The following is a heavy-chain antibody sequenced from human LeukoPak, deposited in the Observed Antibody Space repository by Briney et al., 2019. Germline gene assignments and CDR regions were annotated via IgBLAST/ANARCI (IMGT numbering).Heavy chain of an antibody. CDR1: GYTLTELS. Sequence: GASVKVSCKVSGYTLTELSMNWVRQAPGKGLEWMGGLDPEYGETIYAQKFQGRVTITEDTSTDTAYMELSSLRSEDTAVYYCASLGRSGGDYFDYWGQGTLVTVSS. J-gene: IGHJ4*02. CDR3: ASLGRSGGDYFDY. CDR2: LDPEYGET. D-gene: IGHD3-10*01. V-gene: IGHV1-24*01.